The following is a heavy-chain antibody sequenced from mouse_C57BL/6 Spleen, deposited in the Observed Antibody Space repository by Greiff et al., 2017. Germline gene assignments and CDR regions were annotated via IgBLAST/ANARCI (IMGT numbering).Heavy chain of an antibody. V-gene: IGHV1-53*01. CDR2: INPSNGGT. Sequence: QVQLQQPGTELVKPGASVKLSCKASGYTFTSYWMHWVKQRPGQGLEWIGNINPSNGGTNYNEKFKSKATLTVDKSSSTAYMQLSSLTSEDSAVYYCARVPLDYYGSSYVGGYFDVWGTGTTVTVSS. J-gene: IGHJ1*03. D-gene: IGHD1-1*01. CDR3: ARVPLDYYGSSYVGGYFDV. CDR1: GYTFTSYW.